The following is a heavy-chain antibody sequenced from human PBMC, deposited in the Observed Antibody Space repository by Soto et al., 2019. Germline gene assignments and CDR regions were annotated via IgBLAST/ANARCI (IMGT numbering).Heavy chain of an antibody. CDR1: GYTFTSYA. J-gene: IGHJ4*02. CDR3: ARGLNGYLHYFDY. V-gene: IGHV1-3*01. D-gene: IGHD5-18*01. Sequence: ASAKVSCKASGYTFTSYAMHWVRQAPGQRLEWMGWINAGNGNTKYSQKFQGRVTITRDTSASTAYMELSSLRSEDTAVYYCARGLNGYLHYFDYWGQGTLVTVSS. CDR2: INAGNGNT.